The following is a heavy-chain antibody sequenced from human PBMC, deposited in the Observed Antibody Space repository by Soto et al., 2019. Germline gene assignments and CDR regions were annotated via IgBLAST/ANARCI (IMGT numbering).Heavy chain of an antibody. J-gene: IGHJ5*02. CDR1: GYTFTTHG. D-gene: IGHD2-15*01. V-gene: IGHV1-18*01. CDR2: VRGDNGHT. CDR3: ARNFGYCRSGTCYREWFGP. Sequence: QVQLVQSGAEVKKPGASVKVSCKASGYTFTTHGISWVRQVPGQGLEWMGWVRGDNGHTNYAQSLQGRVTMTTDTSTNTGFMELRSLRSGDPGVYFCARNFGYCRSGTCYREWFGPWGQGTLVTVSS.